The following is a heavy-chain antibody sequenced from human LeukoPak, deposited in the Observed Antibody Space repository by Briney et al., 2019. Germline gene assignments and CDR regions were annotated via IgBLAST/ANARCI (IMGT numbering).Heavy chain of an antibody. CDR1: GGSISSGGYY. D-gene: IGHD6-13*01. CDR2: IYYSGST. V-gene: IGHV4-31*03. Sequence: SQTLSLTCTVSGGSISSGGYYWSWIRQHPGKGLEWIGYIYYSGSTYYNPSLKSRVTISVDTSKNQFSLKLSSVTAADTAVYYCASRIAAAGTGWFDPWGQGTLVTVSS. CDR3: ASRIAAAGTGWFDP. J-gene: IGHJ5*02.